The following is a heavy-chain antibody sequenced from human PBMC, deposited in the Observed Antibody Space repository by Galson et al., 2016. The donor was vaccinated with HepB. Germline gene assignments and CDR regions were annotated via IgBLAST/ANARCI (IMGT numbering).Heavy chain of an antibody. D-gene: IGHD2-21*02. J-gene: IGHJ6*02. Sequence: SLRLSCAGSGFIFNSHAMSWVRQAPGKGLEWVSGIGGRGGTTYYADSVEGRFTISRDNSKNTLYLQMKSLRAEDTAVYYCAKSTLGVTLESYYYGMDVWGQGTTVTVSS. V-gene: IGHV3-23*01. CDR3: AKSTLGVTLESYYYGMDV. CDR1: GFIFNSHA. CDR2: IGGRGGTT.